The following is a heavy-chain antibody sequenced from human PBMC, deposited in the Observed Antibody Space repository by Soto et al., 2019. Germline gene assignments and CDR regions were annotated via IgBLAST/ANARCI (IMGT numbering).Heavy chain of an antibody. CDR2: IYYSGST. Sequence: PXXTLSLPFTVSGGSISSYYWRWVPQPPGKGLEWIGYIYYSGSTNYNPSLKSRVTISVDTSKNQFSLKLSSVTAADTAVYYCARLLKTTVTIDYWGQGTLVTVSS. J-gene: IGHJ4*02. D-gene: IGHD4-4*01. CDR3: ARLLKTTVTIDY. V-gene: IGHV4-59*08. CDR1: GGSISSYY.